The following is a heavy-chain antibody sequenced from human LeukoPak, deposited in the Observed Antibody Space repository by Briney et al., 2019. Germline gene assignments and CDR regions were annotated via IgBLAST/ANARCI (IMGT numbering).Heavy chain of an antibody. CDR2: IIPIFGTA. CDR1: GGTFSSYA. V-gene: IGHV1-69*13. D-gene: IGHD1-14*01. Sequence: SVKVSCTASGGTFSSYAISWVRQAPGQGLEWMGGIIPIFGTANYAQKFQGRVTITADESTSTAYMELSSLRSEDTAVYYCATGTQGYYYYGMDVWGQGTTVTVSS. J-gene: IGHJ6*02. CDR3: ATGTQGYYYYGMDV.